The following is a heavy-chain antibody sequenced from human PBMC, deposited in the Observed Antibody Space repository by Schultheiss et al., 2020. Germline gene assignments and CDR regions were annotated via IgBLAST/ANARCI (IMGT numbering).Heavy chain of an antibody. D-gene: IGHD1-1*01. J-gene: IGHJ6*02. CDR1: GGSISSGGYY. CDR3: ARGRAWRYGMDV. V-gene: IGHV4-31*03. Sequence: SQTLSLTCTVSGGSISSGGYYWSWIRQHPGKGLEWIGYIYYSGSTYYNPSLKSRVTISVDTSKNQFSLKMSSVTAADTAVYYCARGRAWRYGMDVWGQGTTVTVSS. CDR2: IYYSGST.